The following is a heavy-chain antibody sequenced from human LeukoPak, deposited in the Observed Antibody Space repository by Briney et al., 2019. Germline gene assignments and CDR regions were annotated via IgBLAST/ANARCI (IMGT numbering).Heavy chain of an antibody. V-gene: IGHV1-8*02. Sequence: ASVKVSCKASGYTFTTCAISWVRQAPGQGLEWMGWMNPHSGNTGYAQKFQGRVAMTRDTSISTAYMELSSLRSEDTAVYYCASLPPFTASNYNDYWGQGTLVTVSS. D-gene: IGHD2-2*02. CDR3: ASLPPFTASNYNDY. CDR1: GYTFTTCA. CDR2: MNPHSGNT. J-gene: IGHJ4*02.